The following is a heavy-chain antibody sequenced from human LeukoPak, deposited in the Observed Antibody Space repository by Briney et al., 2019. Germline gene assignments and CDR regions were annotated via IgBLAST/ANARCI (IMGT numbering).Heavy chain of an antibody. CDR2: ISSSGSTI. Sequence: GGSLRLSCAASGFTFSSYEMSWVRQAPGKGLEWVSYISSSGSTIYYADSVKGRFIVSRDNAKNSLSLQMNSLRAEDTAVYYCARDDYGAPIDYWGQGTLVTVSS. D-gene: IGHD4-17*01. CDR3: ARDDYGAPIDY. CDR1: GFTFSSYE. V-gene: IGHV3-48*03. J-gene: IGHJ4*02.